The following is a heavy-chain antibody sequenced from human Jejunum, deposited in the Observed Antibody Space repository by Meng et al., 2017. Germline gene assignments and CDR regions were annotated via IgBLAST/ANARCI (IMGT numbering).Heavy chain of an antibody. V-gene: IGHV4-59*11. D-gene: IGHD4/OR15-4a*01. CDR3: ARRAVGARGWIDP. J-gene: IGHJ5*02. CDR1: GASSSGPY. Sequence: HLQESGPGLVKPSETLSLTGTVSGASSSGPYWNWIRQPPGKGLEWIGCVYDNGNTNYNPSLKSRATMSLDTSKNQFSLRLSSVTAEDTAVYYCARRAVGARGWIDPWGQGTLVTVSS. CDR2: VYDNGNT.